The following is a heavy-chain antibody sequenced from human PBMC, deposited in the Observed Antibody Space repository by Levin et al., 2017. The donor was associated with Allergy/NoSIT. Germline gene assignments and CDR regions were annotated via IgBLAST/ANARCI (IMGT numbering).Heavy chain of an antibody. CDR2: ISDVGGSQ. J-gene: IGHJ4*02. CDR1: GFTFSSYG. D-gene: IGHD5-12*01. V-gene: IGHV3-30*18. Sequence: LSLTCAASGFTFSSYGMHWARQAPGKGLEWVAAISDVGGSQAYADSVKGRVTISRDNSKNTLYLQMNSLRPEDTALYYCAKEVAAVSGYDYWGQGTLVTVSS. CDR3: AKEVAAVSGYDY.